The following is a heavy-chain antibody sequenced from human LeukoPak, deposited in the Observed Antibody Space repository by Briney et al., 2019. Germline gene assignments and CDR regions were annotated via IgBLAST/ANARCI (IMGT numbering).Heavy chain of an antibody. CDR2: MNPNSGNT. CDR3: ARGPIRYFDWLLLDYYYYMDV. Sequence: GASVKVSCKASGYTFTSYDINWVRQATGQGLEWMGWMNPNSGNTGYTQKFQGRVTITRNTSISTAYMELSSLRSEDTAVYSCARGPIRYFDWLLLDYYYYMDVWGKGTTVTVSS. J-gene: IGHJ6*03. V-gene: IGHV1-8*03. CDR1: GYTFTSYD. D-gene: IGHD3-9*01.